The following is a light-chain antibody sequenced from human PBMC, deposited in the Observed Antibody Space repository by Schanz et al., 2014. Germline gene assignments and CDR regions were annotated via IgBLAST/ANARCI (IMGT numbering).Light chain of an antibody. CDR2: GAS. CDR1: QSVSAGY. CDR3: QQYNNWPPCT. V-gene: IGKV3-20*01. J-gene: IGKJ1*01. Sequence: EIVLTQSPGTLSLSPGERATLSCRASQSVSAGYLAWYQQKPGQAPRLLIYGASSRATGIPDRFSGSGSGTDFTLTISRLEPEDFAVYYCQQYNNWPPCTFGQGTKVEIK.